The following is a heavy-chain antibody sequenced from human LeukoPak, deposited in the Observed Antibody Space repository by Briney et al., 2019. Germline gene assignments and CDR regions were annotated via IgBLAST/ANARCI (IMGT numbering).Heavy chain of an antibody. CDR2: IYYSGGT. J-gene: IGHJ5*02. Sequence: SETLSLTCTVSGDPIYNYSWGWFRQSPGKGLEYIGYIYYSGGTDYNPSLKSRVTMSVDTSKNQFSLKMTSVTAADTAVYYCARGLSIRDWYRGVGWFDPWGQGTLVTVSS. CDR1: GDPIYNYS. D-gene: IGHD3-10*01. CDR3: ARGLSIRDWYRGVGWFDP. V-gene: IGHV4-59*01.